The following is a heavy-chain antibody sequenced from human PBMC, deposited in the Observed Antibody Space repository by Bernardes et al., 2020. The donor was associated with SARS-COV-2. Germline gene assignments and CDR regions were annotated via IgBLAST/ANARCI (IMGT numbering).Heavy chain of an antibody. J-gene: IGHJ6*02. Sequence: SETLSLTCTVSGGSISTYYWSWIRQPPGKGLEWIGYIYYSGSTNYNPSLKSRVTISVDTSKNQFSLKLSSVTAADTAVYYCTRSYSNQLYYYYYGMDVWGQGTTVTVSS. D-gene: IGHD4-4*01. CDR1: GGSISTYY. CDR2: IYYSGST. CDR3: TRSYSNQLYYYYYGMDV. V-gene: IGHV4-59*01.